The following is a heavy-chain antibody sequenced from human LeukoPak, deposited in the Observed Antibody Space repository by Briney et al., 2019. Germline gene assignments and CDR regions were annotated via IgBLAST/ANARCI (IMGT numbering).Heavy chain of an antibody. CDR2: IYYSGST. CDR3: ARDGVSALNLYSDL. J-gene: IGHJ2*01. CDR1: GYSISSGYY. D-gene: IGHD3-3*01. V-gene: IGHV4-38-2*02. Sequence: PSETLSLTCTVSGYSISSGYYWGWIRQPPGKGLGWIGSIYYSGSTDYNPSLKSRVIISVDTSKNQFSLSLISVTAADTAVYYCARDGVSALNLYSDLWGRGTLVTVSS.